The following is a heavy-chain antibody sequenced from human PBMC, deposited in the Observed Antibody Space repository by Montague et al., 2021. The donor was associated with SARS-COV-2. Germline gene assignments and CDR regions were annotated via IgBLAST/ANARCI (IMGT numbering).Heavy chain of an antibody. Sequence: QSGAEVKTPGDPRKISCGGSGAGFSGNWIGWLRQMPGKGLEWMGTIYPVDSNTRYSPSFQGQVTISADKSISTAYLQWTRLKASDTAMYYCASPGGGHWPTFDVWGQGTMVTVSS. CDR3: ASPGGGHWPTFDV. CDR1: GAGFSGNW. J-gene: IGHJ3*01. V-gene: IGHV5-51*01. CDR2: IYPVDSNT. D-gene: IGHD3-16*01.